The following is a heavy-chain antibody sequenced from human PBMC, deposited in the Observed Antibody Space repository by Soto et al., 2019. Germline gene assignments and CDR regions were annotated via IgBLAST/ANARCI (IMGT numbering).Heavy chain of an antibody. CDR1: GFTFSSYA. J-gene: IGHJ3*02. V-gene: IGHV3-30-3*01. CDR2: ISYDGSNK. CDR3: ARGGGPAFDI. Sequence: RRLSCAASGFTFSSYAMHWVRQAPGKGLEWVAVISYDGSNKYYADSVKGRFTISRDNSKNTLYLQMNSLRAEDTAVYYCARGGGPAFDIWGQGTMVTVSS. D-gene: IGHD3-10*01.